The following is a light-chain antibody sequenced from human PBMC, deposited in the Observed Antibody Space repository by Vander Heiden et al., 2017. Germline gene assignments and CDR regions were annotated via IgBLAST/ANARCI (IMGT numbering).Light chain of an antibody. CDR2: SAS. Sequence: DIQMTQSPSPLSSSVGDRITITCRASQGISNYVAWFQQKPGTAPKALIYSASSLQSGAPSRCSGSGSGADFTITISSLQREDVATYCCQQYNTYPRTFGQGTRLEIK. CDR1: QGISNY. V-gene: IGKV1-16*01. CDR3: QQYNTYPRT. J-gene: IGKJ5*01.